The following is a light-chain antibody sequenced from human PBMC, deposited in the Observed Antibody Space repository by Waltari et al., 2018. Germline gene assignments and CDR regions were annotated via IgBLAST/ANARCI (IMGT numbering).Light chain of an antibody. Sequence: EIVLTQSPATLSLSPGERATLSCRASQSVSSYLAWYHQKPGQPPRPLIYDASNRATGIPARFSGSGSGTDFTLTISSLEPEDFAVYYCQQRSKWPLTFGGGTKVEIK. V-gene: IGKV3-11*01. J-gene: IGKJ4*01. CDR2: DAS. CDR3: QQRSKWPLT. CDR1: QSVSSY.